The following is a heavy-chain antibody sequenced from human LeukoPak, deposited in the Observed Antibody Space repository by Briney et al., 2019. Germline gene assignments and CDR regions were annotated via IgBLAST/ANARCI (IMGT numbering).Heavy chain of an antibody. D-gene: IGHD4/OR15-4a*01. J-gene: IGHJ4*02. CDR1: GGTFSSYA. Sequence: SVKVSCKASGGTFSSYAISWVRQAPGQGLEWMGGIIPIFGTAKYAQKFQGRVTITTDEPTSTAYMELSSLRSEDTAVYYCARVSREYGGNYQFDYWGQGTLVTVSS. CDR2: IIPIFGTA. CDR3: ARVSREYGGNYQFDY. V-gene: IGHV1-69*05.